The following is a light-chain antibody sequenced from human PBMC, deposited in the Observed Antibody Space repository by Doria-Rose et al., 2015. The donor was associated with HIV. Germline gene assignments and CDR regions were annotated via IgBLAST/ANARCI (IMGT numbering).Light chain of an antibody. CDR2: DGS. CDR3: HQYSTSWT. CDR1: QSFSSTY. J-gene: IGKJ1*01. Sequence: TQSPGTLSLSPGERATLSCRASQSFSSTYLAWYQQKPGQAPSLLIYDGSTRATGIPDRFSASGSGTDFTLTINRLEPEDFALYYCHQYSTSWTFGQGTKV. V-gene: IGKV3-20*01.